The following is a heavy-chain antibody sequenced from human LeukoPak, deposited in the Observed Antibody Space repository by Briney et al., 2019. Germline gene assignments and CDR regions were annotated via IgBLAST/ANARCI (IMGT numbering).Heavy chain of an antibody. CDR1: GFTSSSYA. CDR2: ISGSGGST. J-gene: IGHJ6*02. D-gene: IGHD1-26*01. V-gene: IGHV3-23*01. Sequence: GGSLRLSCAASGFTSSSYAMSWVRQAPGKGLEWVSAISGSGGSTYYADSVKGRFTISRDNSKNTLYLQMNSLRAEDTAVYYCANSPPGKSGYYYGMDVWGQGTTVTVSS. CDR3: ANSPPGKSGYYYGMDV.